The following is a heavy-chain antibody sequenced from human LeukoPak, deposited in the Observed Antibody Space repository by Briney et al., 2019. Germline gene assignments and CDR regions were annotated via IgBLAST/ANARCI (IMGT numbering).Heavy chain of an antibody. V-gene: IGHV4-34*01. CDR2: MNHSGGT. CDR3: ARGGAAYSRATIGL. J-gene: IGHJ4*02. D-gene: IGHD5-12*01. CDR1: GGSVSGYY. Sequence: SETLSLTCDVYGGSVSGYYWTWIRQPPGKGLEWIGEMNHSGGTNYNPSLKSRVTISVDTSKNQFSLKLSSVTAADTAVYYCARGGAAYSRATIGLWGQGTLVTVSS.